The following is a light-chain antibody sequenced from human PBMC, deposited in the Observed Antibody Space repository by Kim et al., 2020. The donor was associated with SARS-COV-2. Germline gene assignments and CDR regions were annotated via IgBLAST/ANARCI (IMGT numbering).Light chain of an antibody. CDR3: ETWDSNIQV. Sequence: SVKLTCNRSSGNSNYFIAWHQQQPGKAPRFLMKVEGSGSYNKGGGVPDRFSGSRSGADRYLIISNLHSEDEADYYCETWDSNIQVFGGGTQLTVL. CDR2: VEGSGSY. CDR1: SGNSNYF. J-gene: IGLJ3*02. V-gene: IGLV4-60*03.